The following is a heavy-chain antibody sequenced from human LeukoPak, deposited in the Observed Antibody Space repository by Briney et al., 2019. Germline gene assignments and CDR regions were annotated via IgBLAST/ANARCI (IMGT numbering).Heavy chain of an antibody. J-gene: IGHJ4*02. CDR1: GGSISSSSYY. Sequence: SETLSLTCTVSGGSISSSSYYWGWIRQPPGKGLEWIGSIYYSGSTYYNPSLKSRVTISADTSKNQFSLKLSSVTAADTAVYYCAREVPETGTIDYWGQGTLVTVSS. V-gene: IGHV4-39*07. CDR2: IYYSGST. CDR3: AREVPETGTIDY. D-gene: IGHD1-1*01.